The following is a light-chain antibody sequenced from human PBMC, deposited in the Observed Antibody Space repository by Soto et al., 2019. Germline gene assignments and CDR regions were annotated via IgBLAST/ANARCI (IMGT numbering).Light chain of an antibody. V-gene: IGKV3-11*01. Sequence: EIVLTQSPATLSLSPGDRATLSCRASQSVSSYLAWYQKKPGQAPRLLIYDASNRATGITASFSGSGSGTDFTLTITSLGPEYFAVYYCQKRSNWPSIFGGGTTVAIK. CDR2: DAS. CDR1: QSVSSY. CDR3: QKRSNWPSI. J-gene: IGKJ4*01.